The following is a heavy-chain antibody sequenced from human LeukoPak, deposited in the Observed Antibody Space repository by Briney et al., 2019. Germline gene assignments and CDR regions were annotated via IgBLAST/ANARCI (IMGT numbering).Heavy chain of an antibody. CDR3: ARDGRGSGSYYNICLY. CDR2: INPSGGST. Sequence: ASVKVSCKASGYTFTGYYMHWVRQAPGQGLEWMGIINPSGGSTSYAQKFQGRVTMTRDTSTSTVYMELSSLRSEDTAVYYCARDGRGSGSYYNICLYWGQGTLVTVSS. CDR1: GYTFTGYY. J-gene: IGHJ4*01. V-gene: IGHV1-46*01. D-gene: IGHD3-10*01.